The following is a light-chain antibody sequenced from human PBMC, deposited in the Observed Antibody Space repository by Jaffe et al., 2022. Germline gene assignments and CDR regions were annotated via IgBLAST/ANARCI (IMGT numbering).Light chain of an antibody. V-gene: IGKV3-20*01. Sequence: EIVLTQSPGTLSLSPGERATLSCRASQSVSSSYLVWYQQKPGQAPRLLIFGSSSRATGTPDRFSGSGSGTDFTLTISRLEPEDCAVYYCQQYGSSLPLTFGGGTKVEI. CDR1: QSVSSSY. CDR2: GSS. J-gene: IGKJ4*01. CDR3: QQYGSSLPLT.